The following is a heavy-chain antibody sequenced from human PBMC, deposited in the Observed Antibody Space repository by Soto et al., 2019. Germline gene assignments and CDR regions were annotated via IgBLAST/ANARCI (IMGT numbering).Heavy chain of an antibody. Sequence: SETLSLTCGVSGDSMTSGGHPRAWIRQPPGKGLEWIGYISHIGSAFYTPSLMGRATISVDRSKNQFHLSLDFVTAADTAVYYCASEAGVVRANYFEYWGQGILVT. V-gene: IGHV4-30-2*01. CDR3: ASEAGVVRANYFEY. CDR1: GDSMTSGGHP. D-gene: IGHD1-26*01. J-gene: IGHJ4*02. CDR2: ISHIGSA.